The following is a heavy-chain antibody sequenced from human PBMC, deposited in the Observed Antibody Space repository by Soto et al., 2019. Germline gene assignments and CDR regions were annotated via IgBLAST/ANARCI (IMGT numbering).Heavy chain of an antibody. D-gene: IGHD1-26*01. CDR1: GYTFNTYN. CDR3: ARLYSGSRLDY. Sequence: QVQLVQSGAEVKKPGASVKVSCKASGYTFNTYNMFWVRQAPGQGLEWMGVINPRIGSTNYAQKFQGRVIMTRDTSTSTVYMELSTLRSDDTAVYYCARLYSGSRLDYWGQGTLVTVSS. J-gene: IGHJ4*02. CDR2: INPRIGST. V-gene: IGHV1-46*02.